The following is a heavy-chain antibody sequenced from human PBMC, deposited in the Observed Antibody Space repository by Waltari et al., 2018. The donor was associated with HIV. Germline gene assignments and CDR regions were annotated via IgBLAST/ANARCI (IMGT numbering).Heavy chain of an antibody. J-gene: IGHJ4*02. Sequence: QVQLVQSGAEVKKPGSSVRVSCRASGDTFSSYSINWLRQAPRQGLEWIGSIIPIFPTTNYAQTFQGRVTITADESTRTAYMDLRSLTSDDTAIYYCARGEMDDSGGSYLDYWGQGTLVSVSS. D-gene: IGHD3-22*01. CDR3: ARGEMDDSGGSYLDY. CDR2: IIPIFPTT. CDR1: GDTFSSYS. V-gene: IGHV1-69*18.